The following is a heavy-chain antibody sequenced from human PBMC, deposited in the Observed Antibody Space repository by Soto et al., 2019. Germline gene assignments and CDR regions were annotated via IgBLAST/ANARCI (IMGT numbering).Heavy chain of an antibody. CDR1: XXXXXXXW. CDR3: ARFRVPI. V-gene: IGHV3-74*01. J-gene: IGHJ3*02. Sequence: EVQLVESGGGLVQPGGSLXLXXXXXXXXXXXXWMXXXRQAPGEGLVWVSRINIDGSSTSYADSVKGRFTISRDNAKNTLYLQMNSLRAEDTAIYYCARFRVPIWGQGTMVTVST. CDR2: INIDGSST. D-gene: IGHD3-3*01.